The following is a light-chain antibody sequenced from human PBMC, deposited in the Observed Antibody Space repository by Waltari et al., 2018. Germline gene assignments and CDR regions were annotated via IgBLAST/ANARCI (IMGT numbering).Light chain of an antibody. CDR1: QSAKNN. V-gene: IGKV1-5*03. CDR2: KAS. Sequence: DIQMTQSPSTLSASVGDRVTITCRASQSAKNNLAWYQQKAGKAPNVVIHKASRLEGGVPSRFSGSGYGTEFTLTISSLQPDDCATYYCQEYDSLPVTCGGGTKVEIK. J-gene: IGKJ4*01. CDR3: QEYDSLPVT.